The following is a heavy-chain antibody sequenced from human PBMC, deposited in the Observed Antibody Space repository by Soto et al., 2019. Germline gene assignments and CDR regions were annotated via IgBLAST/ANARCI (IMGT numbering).Heavy chain of an antibody. V-gene: IGHV3-9*01. CDR2: INWNSGSI. J-gene: IGHJ1*01. CDR1: GFTFDDYA. CDR3: VKDESINWYSGHFRH. Sequence: PGGSLRLSCAASGFTFDDYAMHWVRQVPGKGLEWVSGINWNSGSIGYAGSVKGRFAISRDNAKNSLHLQMNSLRAEDTAFYYCVKDESINWYSGHFRHWGQGALVTV. D-gene: IGHD6-13*01.